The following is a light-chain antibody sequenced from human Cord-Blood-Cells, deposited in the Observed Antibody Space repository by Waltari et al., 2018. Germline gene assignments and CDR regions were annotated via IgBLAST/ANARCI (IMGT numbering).Light chain of an antibody. CDR3: QQSYSTPYT. J-gene: IGKJ2*01. CDR2: AAS. Sequence: DIQMTHYPSSLSASVGDRVTITCRASQSISSYLNWYQQKPGKAPKLLIYAASSLQSGVPSRFSGSGSGTDFTLTISSLQPEDFATYYCQQSYSTPYTFGQGTKLEIK. CDR1: QSISSY. V-gene: IGKV1-39*01.